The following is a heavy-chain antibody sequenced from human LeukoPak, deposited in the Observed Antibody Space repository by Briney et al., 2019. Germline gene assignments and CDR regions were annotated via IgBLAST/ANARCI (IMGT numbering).Heavy chain of an antibody. Sequence: SETLSLTCAVYGGSFSGYYWSWIRQPPGKGLEWIGEINHSGSTNYNPSLKSRVTISVDTSKNQFSLKLSSVTAADTAVYYCARDPGGVRGNYYYYYMDVWGKGTTVTISS. J-gene: IGHJ6*03. CDR3: ARDPGGVRGNYYYYYMDV. V-gene: IGHV4-34*01. CDR1: GGSFSGYY. D-gene: IGHD3-10*01. CDR2: INHSGST.